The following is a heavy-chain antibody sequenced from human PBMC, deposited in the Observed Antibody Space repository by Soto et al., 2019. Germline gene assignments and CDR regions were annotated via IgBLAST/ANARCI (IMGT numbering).Heavy chain of an antibody. Sequence: QVQLVQSGAEVKKPGSSVIVSCKASGGSFNSHSINWVRQAPGQGLQWVGRFIPILGVANYAQSFQGRVTITADKSTSTAYMELSSLGSDDTAVYYCARPSSHTATTGTFNYWGQGTPVTVSS. V-gene: IGHV1-69*02. D-gene: IGHD1-1*01. J-gene: IGHJ4*02. CDR1: GGSFNSHS. CDR3: ARPSSHTATTGTFNY. CDR2: FIPILGVA.